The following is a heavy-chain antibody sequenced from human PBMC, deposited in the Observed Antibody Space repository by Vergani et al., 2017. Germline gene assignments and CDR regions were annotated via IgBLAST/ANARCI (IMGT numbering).Heavy chain of an antibody. Sequence: QVQLEESGPGLVKSSETLSLTCTVSGGSFNTYYWSWIRQSPGKGLEWIGYIYYSGTTYYNPSLESRLTISLDTSENHLSLKLTSVTAADTAVYYCARQKDYYMDVWGKGATVTVS. V-gene: IGHV4-59*08. CDR3: ARQKDYYMDV. CDR1: GGSFNTYY. J-gene: IGHJ6*03. CDR2: IYYSGTT.